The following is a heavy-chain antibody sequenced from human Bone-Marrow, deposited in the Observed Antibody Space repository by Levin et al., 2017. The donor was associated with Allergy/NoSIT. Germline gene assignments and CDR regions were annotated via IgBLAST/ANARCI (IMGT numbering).Heavy chain of an antibody. J-gene: IGHJ4*02. D-gene: IGHD3-22*01. CDR2: ISYDGITE. CDR1: GFIFSNYA. Sequence: GALRLSCAASGFIFSNYAMHWVRQAPGKGLEWVAVISYDGITEYYADSVKGRFTISRDTSKNTLYLQMNSLRAEDTAVYYCARAPALHLWLHYFNNWGQGILVTVSS. V-gene: IGHV3-30*03. CDR3: ARAPALHLWLHYFNN.